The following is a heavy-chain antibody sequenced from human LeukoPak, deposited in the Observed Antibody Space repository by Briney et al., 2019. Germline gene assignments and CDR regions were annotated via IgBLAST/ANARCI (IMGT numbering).Heavy chain of an antibody. V-gene: IGHV3-23*01. CDR3: AKEHYGHSTGGRFQH. D-gene: IGHD4-17*01. J-gene: IGHJ1*01. CDR1: GFTFSSYA. Sequence: GGSLRLSCAASGFTFSSYAMSWVRQTPGKGREWVSAISGSGGSTYYADSVKGRFTISRVNSKNTLYLQMNSLRAEDTAVYYCAKEHYGHSTGGRFQHWGQGTLVTVSS. CDR2: ISGSGGST.